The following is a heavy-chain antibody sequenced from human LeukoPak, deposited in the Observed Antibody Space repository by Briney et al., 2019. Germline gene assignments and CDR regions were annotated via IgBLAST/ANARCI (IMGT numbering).Heavy chain of an antibody. CDR3: ARGFFSSWPADY. J-gene: IGHJ4*02. CDR1: GFTVSSNY. V-gene: IGHV3-53*01. D-gene: IGHD6-13*01. CDR2: IYSGGST. Sequence: GGSLRLSCAASGFTVSSNYMSWVRQAPGKGLEWVSVIYSGGSTYYADSVKGRFTISRDNSKNTLYLQMNSLRAEDTAVCYCARGFFSSWPADYWGQGTLVTVSS.